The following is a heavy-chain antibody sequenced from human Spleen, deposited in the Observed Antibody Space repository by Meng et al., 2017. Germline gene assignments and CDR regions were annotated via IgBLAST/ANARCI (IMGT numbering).Heavy chain of an antibody. CDR1: GYTFTHYA. CDR3: TRDGYSDCSSTSCFDY. CDR2: IDTNTGNP. V-gene: IGHV7-4-1*02. Sequence: QVQLVQSGSELKTPGASVKVSFKASGYTFTHYAINWLRQAPGQGLEWMGWIDTNTGNPTYAQGFTGRFVFSLDTSVSTAYLQISSLKADDTAVYYCTRDGYSDCSSTSCFDYWGQGTLVTVSS. D-gene: IGHD2-2*01. J-gene: IGHJ4*02.